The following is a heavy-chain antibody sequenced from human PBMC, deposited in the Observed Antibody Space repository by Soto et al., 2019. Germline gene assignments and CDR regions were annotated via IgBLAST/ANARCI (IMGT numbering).Heavy chain of an antibody. D-gene: IGHD6-19*01. V-gene: IGHV4-34*01. CDR2: INPDASR. CDR3: TRLRWLQSPPRPDHYYYGIDV. CDR1: GGPFNGFY. Sequence: PSETLSLTCGVFGGPFNGFYWTWIRQSPGKGLEWIGEINPDASRHYNPSLRSRLSLSADTSKNEFSLKLTSVTAADTAVYYCTRLRWLQSPPRPDHYYYGIDVSGQGTTVTVYS. J-gene: IGHJ6*02.